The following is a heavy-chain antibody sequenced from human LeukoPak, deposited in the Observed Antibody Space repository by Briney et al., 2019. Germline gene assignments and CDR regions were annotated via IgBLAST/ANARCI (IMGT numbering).Heavy chain of an antibody. CDR1: GFTVSSNY. J-gene: IGHJ6*03. CDR2: IYSGGST. CDR3: ATLGSSWLNLNYYYYMDV. V-gene: IGHV3-53*01. Sequence: PGGSLRLSCAAPGFTVSSNYMSWVRQAPGKGLEWVSVIYSGGSTYYADSVKGRFTISRDNSKNTLYLQMNSLRAEDTAVYYCATLGSSWLNLNYYYYMDVWGKGTTVTVSS. D-gene: IGHD6-13*01.